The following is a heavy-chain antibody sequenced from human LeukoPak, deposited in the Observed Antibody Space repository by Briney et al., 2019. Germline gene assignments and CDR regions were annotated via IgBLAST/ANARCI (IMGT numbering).Heavy chain of an antibody. V-gene: IGHV4-38-2*02. D-gene: IGHD4-11*01. CDR1: GYSMRSGYY. J-gene: IGHJ5*02. Sequence: PSETLSLTCTVSGYSMRSGYYWGWIRQPPGKGLEWIGSIYHSGSTYYNPSLKSRVTISVDTSKNQFSLKLNSVTAADTAVYYCARDDYSNYVGPWGQGTLVTVSS. CDR2: IYHSGST. CDR3: ARDDYSNYVGP.